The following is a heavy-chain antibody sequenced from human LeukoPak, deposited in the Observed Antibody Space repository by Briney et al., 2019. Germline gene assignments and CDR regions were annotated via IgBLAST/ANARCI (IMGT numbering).Heavy chain of an antibody. CDR3: ARELVGQYCSGGSCYNFYYYYYMDV. CDR1: GGSISSYY. D-gene: IGHD2-15*01. V-gene: IGHV4-4*07. J-gene: IGHJ6*03. CDR2: IYTSGST. Sequence: PSETLSLTCTVSGGSISSYYWSWIRQPAGKGLEWIGRIYTSGSTNYSPSLKSRVTMSVDTSKNQFSLKLSSVTAADTAVYYCARELVGQYCSGGSCYNFYYYYYMDVWGKGTTVTVSS.